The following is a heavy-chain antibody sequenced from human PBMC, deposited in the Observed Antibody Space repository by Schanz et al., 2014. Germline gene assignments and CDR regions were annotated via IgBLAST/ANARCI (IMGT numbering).Heavy chain of an antibody. Sequence: QVQLLQFGGGVVQPGRSLRLSCAAYGFTLSSYAMHWVRQAPGKGLEWVAVISYDGSNKYYADSVKGRFTISRDNSKNTLYLQMNTLRAEDTAVYYCARDRGYCSGGSCLTFDYGGQGTLVTVSS. CDR2: ISYDGSNK. CDR1: GFTLSSYA. V-gene: IGHV3-30-3*01. CDR3: ARDRGYCSGGSCLTFDY. J-gene: IGHJ4*02. D-gene: IGHD2-15*01.